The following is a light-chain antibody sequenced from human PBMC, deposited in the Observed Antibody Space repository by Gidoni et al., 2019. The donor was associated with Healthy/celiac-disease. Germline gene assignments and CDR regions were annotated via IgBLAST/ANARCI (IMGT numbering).Light chain of an antibody. CDR3: QKYNSAPWT. Sequence: DLQMTPSPSSLSASVGDRVTTTGRASQGRSNYLAWYQQKPGKVPNLLTYAASTCQSGGPARFRGSGSVTDFTLTISSLQPEDVATYYCQKYNSAPWTFGQGTKVEIK. J-gene: IGKJ1*01. CDR2: AAS. CDR1: QGRSNY. V-gene: IGKV1-27*01.